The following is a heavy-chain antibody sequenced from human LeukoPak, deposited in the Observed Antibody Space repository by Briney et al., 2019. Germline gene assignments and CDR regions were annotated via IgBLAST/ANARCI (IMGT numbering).Heavy chain of an antibody. CDR2: ISSSSSYI. Sequence: GGSLRLSCAASGFTFSSYSMNWVRQAPGKGLEWVSSISSSSSYIYYADSVKGRFTISRDNAKNSLYLQMNSLRAEDTAVYYCARDPYCSSTSCYNRVFDIWGQGTMVTVSS. V-gene: IGHV3-21*01. J-gene: IGHJ3*02. CDR3: ARDPYCSSTSCYNRVFDI. D-gene: IGHD2-2*02. CDR1: GFTFSSYS.